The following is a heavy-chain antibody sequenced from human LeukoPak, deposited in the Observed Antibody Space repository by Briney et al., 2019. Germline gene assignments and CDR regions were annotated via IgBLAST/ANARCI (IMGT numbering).Heavy chain of an antibody. CDR2: ISYDGSNK. Sequence: PGRSLRLSCAASGFTFSSYAMHWVRQAPGKGLEWVAVISYDGSNKYYADSVKGRFTISRDNSKNTLYLQMNSLRAEDAAVYYCARDSIAAAGNGGDYYFDYWGQGTLVTVSS. CDR1: GFTFSSYA. V-gene: IGHV3-30-3*01. D-gene: IGHD6-13*01. CDR3: ARDSIAAAGNGGDYYFDY. J-gene: IGHJ4*02.